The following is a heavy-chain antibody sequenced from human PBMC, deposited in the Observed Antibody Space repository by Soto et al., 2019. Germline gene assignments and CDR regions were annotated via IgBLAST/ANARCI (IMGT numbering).Heavy chain of an antibody. V-gene: IGHV3-7*01. Sequence: GGSLRLSCAASGFTFSSYWMSWVRQAPGKGLEWVANIKQDGSEKYYVDSVKGRFTISRDNAKNSLYLQMNSLRAEDTAVYYCARDRGNRITIFGVRDYWGQGTLVTVSS. J-gene: IGHJ4*02. CDR2: IKQDGSEK. CDR3: ARDRGNRITIFGVRDY. CDR1: GFTFSSYW. D-gene: IGHD3-3*01.